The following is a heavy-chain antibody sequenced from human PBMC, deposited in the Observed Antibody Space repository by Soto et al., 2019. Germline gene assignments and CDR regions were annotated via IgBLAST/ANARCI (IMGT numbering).Heavy chain of an antibody. CDR2: IYYSGST. CDR1: GGSVSSGSYY. V-gene: IGHV4-61*01. J-gene: IGHJ4*02. Sequence: QVQLQESGPGLVKPSETLSLTCTVSGGSVSSGSYYWSWIQQPPGKGLEWIGYIYYSGSTNYNPSLKSRVTLAVDTSKNQFSLELSSVTAADTAVYYCASFGIAAAGTDYWGQGTLVTVSS. CDR3: ASFGIAAAGTDY. D-gene: IGHD6-13*01.